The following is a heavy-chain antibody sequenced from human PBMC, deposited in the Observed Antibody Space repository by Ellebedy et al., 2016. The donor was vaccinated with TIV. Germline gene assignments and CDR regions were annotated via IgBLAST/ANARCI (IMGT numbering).Heavy chain of an antibody. CDR2: IKQDGIEK. CDR3: ITWVQFKSY. CDR1: GITFSNFW. V-gene: IGHV3-7*01. Sequence: GGSLRLXXTASGITFSNFWMAWVRQAPGKGLEWVAHIKQDGIEKKYVDAVKGRFTISRDNAKNSLYLQMNGLRAEDTAVYYCITWVQFKSYWGQGTLVTVSS. J-gene: IGHJ4*02. D-gene: IGHD5-24*01.